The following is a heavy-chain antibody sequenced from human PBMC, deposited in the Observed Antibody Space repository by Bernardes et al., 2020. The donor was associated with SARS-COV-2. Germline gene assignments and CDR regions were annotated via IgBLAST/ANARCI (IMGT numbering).Heavy chain of an antibody. V-gene: IGHV1-18*01. CDR1: GYTFTSYG. Sequence: ASTKVFCKASGYTFTSYGISWVRQAPGQGLEWMGWISAYNGNTNYAQKLQGRVTMTTDTSTSTAYMELRSLRSDDTAVYYCARASTLLWFGGFDYWGQGTLVTVSS. D-gene: IGHD3-10*01. CDR3: ARASTLLWFGGFDY. CDR2: ISAYNGNT. J-gene: IGHJ4*02.